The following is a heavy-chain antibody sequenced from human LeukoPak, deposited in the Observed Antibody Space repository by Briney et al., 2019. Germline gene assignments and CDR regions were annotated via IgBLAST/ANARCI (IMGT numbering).Heavy chain of an antibody. D-gene: IGHD2-15*01. CDR1: GYTFTSYA. CDR2: INAGNGNT. J-gene: IGHJ6*02. V-gene: IGHV1-3*01. CDR3: AGEYCSGGSCYDDYYYGMDV. Sequence: ASVKVSCTASGYTFTSYAMHWVRQAPGQRLEWMGWINAGNGNTKYSQKFQGRVTITRDTSASTAYMELSSLRSEDTAVYYCAGEYCSGGSCYDDYYYGMDVWGQGTTVTVSS.